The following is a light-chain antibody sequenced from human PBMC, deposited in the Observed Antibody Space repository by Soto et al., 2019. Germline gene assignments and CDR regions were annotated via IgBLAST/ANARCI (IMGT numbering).Light chain of an antibody. V-gene: IGKV1-5*01. CDR3: QQYNTYWT. J-gene: IGKJ1*01. CDR1: QSISSW. CDR2: DAS. Sequence: DIQMTQSPSTLSSSVGDRVTITCRASQSISSWLAWYQQKPGKDPKILIFDASNLENGVQSRFSGSGSGTEFTLTITGLQPDDFATYYCQQYNTYWTFGQGTKVDIK.